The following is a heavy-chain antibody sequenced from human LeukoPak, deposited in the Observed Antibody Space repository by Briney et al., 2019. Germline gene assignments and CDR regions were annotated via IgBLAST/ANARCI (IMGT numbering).Heavy chain of an antibody. J-gene: IGHJ4*02. D-gene: IGHD6-13*01. Sequence: GSLRLSCAASGFTFSNYGMSWVRQAPGKGLEWVSGISGSGDSTDYADSVKGRFTISRDNSKNTLYLQMNSLRAEDTAVYHCARVDSRTAQFDYWGQGTLVTVSS. CDR1: GFTFSNYG. CDR2: ISGSGDST. V-gene: IGHV3-23*01. CDR3: ARVDSRTAQFDY.